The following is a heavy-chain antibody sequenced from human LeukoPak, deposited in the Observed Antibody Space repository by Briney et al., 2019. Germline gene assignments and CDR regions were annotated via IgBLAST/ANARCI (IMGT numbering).Heavy chain of an antibody. V-gene: IGHV3-30-3*01. J-gene: IGHJ3*01. Sequence: GSLRLSCAASGFPFDSYLMHWVRQAPGKGLGWLALISYDGSSTYYADSVKGRFTISRDNSDNTLSLQMNSLRPEDMAVYYCARGLVTMNLAFDFWGQGTMVTVSS. CDR2: ISYDGSST. CDR3: ARGLVTMNLAFDF. D-gene: IGHD3-22*01. CDR1: GFPFDSYL.